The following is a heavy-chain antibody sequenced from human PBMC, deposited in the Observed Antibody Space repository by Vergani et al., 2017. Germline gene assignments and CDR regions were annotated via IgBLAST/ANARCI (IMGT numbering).Heavy chain of an antibody. CDR1: GFSLSTNGMR. V-gene: IGHV2-70*04. CDR3: ARTYWSGGSCYTAYFDY. CDR2: IDWDDDK. J-gene: IGHJ4*02. D-gene: IGHD2-15*01. Sequence: QVTLQESGPALVKPTQTLTLTCTFSGFSLSTNGMRVSWIRQPPGKALEWLARIDWDDDKFYSTSPKTRLTISKDTSKHQVVFTMTNMDPVDTATYYCARTYWSGGSCYTAYFDYWGQGTLVTASS.